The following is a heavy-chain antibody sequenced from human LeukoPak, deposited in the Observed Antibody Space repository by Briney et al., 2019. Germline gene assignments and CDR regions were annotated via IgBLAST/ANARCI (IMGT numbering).Heavy chain of an antibody. Sequence: SETLSLTCTVSGGSISSGGYYWSWIRQPPGKGLEWIGYIYHSGSTYYNPSLKSRVTISVDRTKNQFSLKLSSVTAADTAVYYCARDLGYTTGTTRDPFDPWGQGTLVTVSS. CDR3: ARDLGYTTGTTRDPFDP. V-gene: IGHV4-30-2*01. CDR2: IYHSGST. CDR1: GGSISSGGYY. D-gene: IGHD1-1*01. J-gene: IGHJ5*02.